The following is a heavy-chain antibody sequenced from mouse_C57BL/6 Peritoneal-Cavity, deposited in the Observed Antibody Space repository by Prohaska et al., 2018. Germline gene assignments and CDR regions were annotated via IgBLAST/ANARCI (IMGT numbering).Heavy chain of an antibody. V-gene: IGHV1-53*01. CDR1: GYTFTSYW. J-gene: IGHJ1*03. CDR2: INPSNGGT. D-gene: IGHD1-1*01. CDR3: AREGYGSSPYWYFDV. Sequence: QVQLQQPGTELVKPGASVKLSCKASGYTFTSYWMHWVKQGPGQGLEWIGNINPSNGGTNYNEKFKSKATLTVDKSSSTAYMQLSSLTSEDSAVYYCAREGYGSSPYWYFDVWGTGTTVTVSS.